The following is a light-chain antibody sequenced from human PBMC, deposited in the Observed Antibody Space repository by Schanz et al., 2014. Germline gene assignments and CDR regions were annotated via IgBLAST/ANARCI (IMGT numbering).Light chain of an antibody. CDR3: QQYGSSLSLT. CDR1: QTVSSSY. J-gene: IGKJ4*01. V-gene: IGKV3-20*01. CDR2: GAS. Sequence: EIVLTQSPGTLSLSPGDRASLSCRASQTVSSSYLAWYQQKPGQAPRLLIYGASRRAPGIPDRFSGSGSGSDFTLTISRLEPEDFAVYYCQQYGSSLSLTFGGGTKVEI.